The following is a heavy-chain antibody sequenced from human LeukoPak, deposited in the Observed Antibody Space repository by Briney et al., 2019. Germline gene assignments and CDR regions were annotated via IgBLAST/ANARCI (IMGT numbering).Heavy chain of an antibody. Sequence: ASVKVPCKASGYTFTSYYVHWVRQAPGPGLEWMGMINPSGGSTTYSQKFQGRITMARGTSTSTVYMELSSLRSEDTAVYYCARGPGTNIDYWGQGTLVTASS. CDR2: INPSGGST. J-gene: IGHJ4*02. CDR3: ARGPGTNIDY. D-gene: IGHD3-10*01. V-gene: IGHV1-46*01. CDR1: GYTFTSYY.